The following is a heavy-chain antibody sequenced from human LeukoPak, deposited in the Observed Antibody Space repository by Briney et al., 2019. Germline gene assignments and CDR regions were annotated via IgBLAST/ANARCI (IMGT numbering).Heavy chain of an antibody. CDR1: GFTFSSYS. CDR3: ASPRFGEAPFDY. Sequence: GGSLRLSCAASGFTFSSYSMNWVRQAPGKGLEWVSSISSSSSYIYYADSVKGRFTISRDNAKNSLYLQMNSLRAEDTAVYYCASPRFGEAPFDYWGQGTLVTVSS. D-gene: IGHD3-10*02. J-gene: IGHJ4*02. V-gene: IGHV3-21*01. CDR2: ISSSSSYI.